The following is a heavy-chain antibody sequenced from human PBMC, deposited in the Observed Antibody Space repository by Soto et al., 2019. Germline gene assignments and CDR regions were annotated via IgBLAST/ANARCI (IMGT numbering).Heavy chain of an antibody. CDR3: ARDFSTNYQIDY. V-gene: IGHV3-30*03. Sequence: PVGSLRLSCEASGFVFSNHGMHWVRQTPGKGLEWVAVISYDGSTKYYADSVKGRCTISRDNSKNTLFLQMNRLTTDDTAVYYCARDFSTNYQIDYWGQGTLVTVSS. CDR2: ISYDGSTK. J-gene: IGHJ4*02. CDR1: GFVFSNHG. D-gene: IGHD2-8*01.